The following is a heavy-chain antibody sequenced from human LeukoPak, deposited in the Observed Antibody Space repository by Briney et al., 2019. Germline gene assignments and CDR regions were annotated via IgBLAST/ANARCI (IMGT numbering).Heavy chain of an antibody. CDR1: GGSFSGYY. CDR3: ARCPYCSSTGWGGSCYSRAFDI. J-gene: IGHJ3*02. Sequence: PSETLSLTCAVYGGSFSGYYWSWIRQPPGKGLEWTGEINHSGSTNYNPSLKSRVTISVDTSKNQFSLKLSSVTAADTAVYYCARCPYCSSTGWGGSCYSRAFDIWGQGTMVTVSS. V-gene: IGHV4-34*01. D-gene: IGHD2-2*01. CDR2: INHSGST.